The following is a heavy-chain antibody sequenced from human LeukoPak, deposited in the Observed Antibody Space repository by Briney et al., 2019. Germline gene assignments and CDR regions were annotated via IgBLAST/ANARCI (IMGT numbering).Heavy chain of an antibody. CDR2: IIPIFGTA. V-gene: IGHV1-69*01. Sequence: SVKVSCKASGGTFSSYAISWVRRAPGHGLEWVGGIIPIFGTANYAQKCQGRVTTTADEYTRTDYKELSRLRAEDTAVYYRARNSWSERYHAIHFDYWGQGTLDTVSS. D-gene: IGHD3-3*01. CDR3: ARNSWSERYHAIHFDY. J-gene: IGHJ4*02. CDR1: GGTFSSYA.